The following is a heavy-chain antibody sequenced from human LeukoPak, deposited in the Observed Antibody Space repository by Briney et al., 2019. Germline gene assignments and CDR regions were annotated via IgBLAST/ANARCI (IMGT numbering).Heavy chain of an antibody. CDR2: IYYSGST. Sequence: SQTLSLTCTVSGGSISSGGYYWSWIRQHPGRGLERIGYIYYSGSTYYNPSLKSRVTISVDTSKNQFSLKLSSVTAADTAVYYCAINSYDSSGWGWFDPWGQGTLVTVSS. CDR3: AINSYDSSGWGWFDP. CDR1: GGSISSGGYY. V-gene: IGHV4-31*03. D-gene: IGHD3-22*01. J-gene: IGHJ5*02.